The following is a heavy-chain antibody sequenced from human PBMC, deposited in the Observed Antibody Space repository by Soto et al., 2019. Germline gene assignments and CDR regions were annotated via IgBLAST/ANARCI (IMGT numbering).Heavy chain of an antibody. V-gene: IGHV1-18*04. CDR3: ARDRKYYKYCANDCAHYFDY. J-gene: IGHJ4*02. CDR2: ISAYNGDT. Sequence: QVNLVQFGGEVKKPGASVKVACEASGYSFTSYGISWVRQAPGQGLEWMGCISAYNGDTEYAQKFQGRVTVTTDTATTTAYMELTSLRSDDTAVYFCARDRKYYKYCANDCAHYFDYWGQGTLVTVSS. CDR1: GYSFTSYG. D-gene: IGHD2-8*01.